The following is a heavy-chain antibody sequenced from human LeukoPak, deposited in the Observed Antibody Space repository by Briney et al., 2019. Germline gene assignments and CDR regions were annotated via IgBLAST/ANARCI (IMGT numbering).Heavy chain of an antibody. CDR1: GGSISSYY. J-gene: IGHJ5*02. CDR2: IYTSGST. V-gene: IGHV4-4*07. Sequence: SETLSLTCTVSGGSISSYYWSWIRQPAGKGLEWIGRIYTSGSTNYNPSLKSRVTMSVDTSKNQFSLKLSSVTAADTAVYYCARIYDSSSSGNWFDPWGQGTLSPSPQ. D-gene: IGHD6-6*01. CDR3: ARIYDSSSSGNWFDP.